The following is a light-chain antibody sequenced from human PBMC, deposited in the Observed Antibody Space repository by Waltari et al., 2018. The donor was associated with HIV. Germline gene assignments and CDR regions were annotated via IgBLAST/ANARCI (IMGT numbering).Light chain of an antibody. Sequence: QSALTQPASVSGSPGQSITISCTGTSSDIGSYNYVSWYQQHPGKVPKLMLYEVTKRPSGVFDRFSGSKSGNTASLTIFGLQPEDEADYYCCSYAGGSTLVFGGGTKLTVL. CDR2: EVT. J-gene: IGLJ2*01. V-gene: IGLV2-23*02. CDR1: SSDIGSYNY. CDR3: CSYAGGSTLV.